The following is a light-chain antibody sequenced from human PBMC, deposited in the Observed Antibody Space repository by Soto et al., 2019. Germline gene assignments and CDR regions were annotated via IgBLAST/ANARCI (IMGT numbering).Light chain of an antibody. V-gene: IGKV1-6*01. CDR1: QGIRND. CDR2: AAS. CDR3: QQRYSTPHSA. J-gene: IGKJ3*01. Sequence: AIQMTQSPSSLTASVGDRVTITCRASQGIRNDLDWFQQKPGKAPKLLIYAASNLQSGVPARFSGSGSGTDFTLTISSLQPEDFATYYCQQRYSTPHSAFGPGTKVDIK.